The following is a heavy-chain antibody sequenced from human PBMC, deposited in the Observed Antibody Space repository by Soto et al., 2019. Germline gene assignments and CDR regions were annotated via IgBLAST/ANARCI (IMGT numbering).Heavy chain of an antibody. J-gene: IGHJ6*01. CDR2: IYPGDSDT. CDR1: AYSFTSYW. V-gene: IGHV5-51*01. D-gene: IGHD3-3*01. Sequence: PEECLRSSCEFCAYSFTSYWIGSALQMPGKGLQGMGIIYPGDSDTRYSPSFQGQVTISADKSISTAYLQWSSLKSSDTAMYYCARPYDFWSGYTWATSGMDVWGQGTTVTVSS. CDR3: ARPYDFWSGYTWATSGMDV.